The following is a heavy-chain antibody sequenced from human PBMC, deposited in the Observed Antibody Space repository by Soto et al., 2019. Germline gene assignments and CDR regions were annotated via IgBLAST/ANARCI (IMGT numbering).Heavy chain of an antibody. Sequence: SETLSITCTVSGGSISSSSYYWGWIRQPPGNGLEWIGSIYYSGSTYYNPSLKSRVTISVDTSKNQFSLKLSSVTAADTAVYYCARCLGYYDSSGYYFDYWGQGTLVTVSS. CDR3: ARCLGYYDSSGYYFDY. CDR2: IYYSGST. CDR1: GGSISSSSYY. J-gene: IGHJ4*02. D-gene: IGHD3-22*01. V-gene: IGHV4-39*01.